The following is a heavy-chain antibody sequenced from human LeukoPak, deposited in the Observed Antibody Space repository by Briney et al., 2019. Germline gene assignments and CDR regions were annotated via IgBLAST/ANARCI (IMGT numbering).Heavy chain of an antibody. CDR1: GYSFTSYW. Sequence: GEPLKISCKGSGYSFTSYWIGWVRQMPGKGLEWMGIIYPGDSDTRYSPSFQGQVTISADKSISTAYLQWSSLKASDTAMYYCARSGRNYDFWSGYYLPPVNFDYWGQGTLVTVSS. CDR3: ARSGRNYDFWSGYYLPPVNFDY. V-gene: IGHV5-51*01. CDR2: IYPGDSDT. J-gene: IGHJ4*02. D-gene: IGHD3-3*01.